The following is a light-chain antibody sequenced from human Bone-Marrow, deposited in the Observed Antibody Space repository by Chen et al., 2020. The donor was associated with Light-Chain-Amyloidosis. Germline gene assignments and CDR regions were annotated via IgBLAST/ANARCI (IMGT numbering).Light chain of an antibody. J-gene: IGLJ3*02. CDR1: SQTISSNY. V-gene: IGLV1-51*02. CDR2: ENN. Sequence: VLTQSPGTLSLSPGEGANLSCRASQTISSNYLTWYQQLPGTSPKLLIYENNQRPSEIPDRFSGSKSGTSATLGVAGLQTGDEADYYCATWDSSLTVWMFGGGTKLTVL. CDR3: ATWDSSLTVWM.